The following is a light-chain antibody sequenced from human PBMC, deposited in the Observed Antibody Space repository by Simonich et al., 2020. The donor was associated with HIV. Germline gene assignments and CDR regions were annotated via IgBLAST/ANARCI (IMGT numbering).Light chain of an antibody. CDR1: SSDVGVYNY. CDR3: SSYTTSNTWV. Sequence: QSALTQPASVSGSPGQSITISCTGTSSDVGVYNYVSWYQQHPGKAPKLMIYYVSNRPSGVSNRFAGSKSGNTASLTISGLQAEDEADYYCSSYTTSNTWVFGGGTKLTVL. V-gene: IGLV2-14*03. J-gene: IGLJ3*02. CDR2: YVS.